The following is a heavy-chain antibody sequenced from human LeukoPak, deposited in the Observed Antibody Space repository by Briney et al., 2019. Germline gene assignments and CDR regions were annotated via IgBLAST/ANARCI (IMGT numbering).Heavy chain of an antibody. V-gene: IGHV4-4*07. CDR1: GGSISSYY. CDR3: ARDRGYCSGTSCPAFDY. D-gene: IGHD2-2*01. Sequence: SETLSLTCTVSGGSISSYYWSWIRQPAGTGLEWIGRICTNVNTNYNPSLKSRVTMSVDTSKNQFSLKLSSVTAADTAVYYCARDRGYCSGTSCPAFDYWGQGTLVTVSS. CDR2: ICTNVNT. J-gene: IGHJ4*02.